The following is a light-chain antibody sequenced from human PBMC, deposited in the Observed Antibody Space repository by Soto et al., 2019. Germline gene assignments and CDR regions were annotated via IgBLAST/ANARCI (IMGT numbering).Light chain of an antibody. Sequence: IKMTQYPSTLSSSVGDRVTITCRASQSISSWLAWYQQKPGKAPKLLIYDASSLESGVPSRFSGSGSGTEFTLTISSLQPDDFATYYCQQYNSYLWTFGQGTKVDIK. CDR3: QQYNSYLWT. J-gene: IGKJ1*01. CDR1: QSISSW. V-gene: IGKV1-5*01. CDR2: DAS.